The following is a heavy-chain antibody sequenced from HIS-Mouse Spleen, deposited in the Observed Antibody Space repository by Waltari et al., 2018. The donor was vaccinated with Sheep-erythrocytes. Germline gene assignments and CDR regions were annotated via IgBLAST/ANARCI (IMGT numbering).Heavy chain of an antibody. J-gene: IGHJ4*02. V-gene: IGHV4-39*07. CDR3: ARDEGTYYDFWSGYPPSYYFDY. CDR1: GGSISSSRYY. D-gene: IGHD3-3*01. CDR2: IYYSGST. Sequence: QLQLQESGPGLVKPSETLSLTCTVSGGSISSSRYYWGGLRRPPGKGLEWIGSIYYSGSTYYNPSLKSRVTISVDTSKNQFSLKLSSVTAADTAVYYCARDEGTYYDFWSGYPPSYYFDYWGQGTLVTVSS.